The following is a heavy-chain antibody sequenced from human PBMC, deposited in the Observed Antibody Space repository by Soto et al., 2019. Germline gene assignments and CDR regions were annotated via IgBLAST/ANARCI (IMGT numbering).Heavy chain of an antibody. D-gene: IGHD3-16*01. CDR3: ASPLRGNDAFDI. CDR2: ISAYNGNT. V-gene: IGHV1-18*04. Sequence: ASVKVSCKASGYTFTSYGISWVRQAPGQGLEWMGWISAYNGNTNYAQKLQGRVTMTRDTSTSTAYMELRSLRSDDTAVYYCASPLRGNDAFDIWGQGTMVTVSS. J-gene: IGHJ3*02. CDR1: GYTFTSYG.